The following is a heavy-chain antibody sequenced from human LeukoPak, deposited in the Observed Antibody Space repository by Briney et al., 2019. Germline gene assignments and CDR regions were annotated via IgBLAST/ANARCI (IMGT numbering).Heavy chain of an antibody. J-gene: IGHJ4*02. CDR1: GFTFSNAW. CDR2: IKSKTGGGTT. CDR3: TTEAVYSSSCYSVYY. D-gene: IGHD6-13*01. V-gene: IGHV3-15*01. Sequence: PAGSLRLSCAASGFTFSNAWMNWVRQAPGKGLEWVGRIKSKTGGGTTDYAAPVKGRFTISSDESKNTLYLQINSLKTEDTAVYYCTTEAVYSSSCYSVYYWGQGTLVTVSS.